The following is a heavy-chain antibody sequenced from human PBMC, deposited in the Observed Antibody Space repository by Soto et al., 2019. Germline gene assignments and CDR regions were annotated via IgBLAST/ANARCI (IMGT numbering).Heavy chain of an antibody. CDR3: VKASTYYDFWSGYWPPLGP. J-gene: IGHJ5*02. D-gene: IGHD3-3*01. CDR1: GFTFSSYA. CDR2: ISSNGGST. Sequence: PGGSLRLSCSASGFTFSSYAMHWVRQAPGKGLEYVSAISSNGGSTYYADSVKGRFTISRDNSKNTLYLQMSSLRAEDTAVYYCVKASTYYDFWSGYWPPLGPWGQGTLVTVSS. V-gene: IGHV3-64D*08.